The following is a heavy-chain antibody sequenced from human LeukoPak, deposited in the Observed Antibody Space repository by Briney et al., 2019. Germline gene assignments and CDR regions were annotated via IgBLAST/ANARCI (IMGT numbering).Heavy chain of an antibody. CDR3: SIGLNNCGLEY. Sequence: ASVTVPCKACGYTFTGYYIHWVRQAPAHALEWIGWINPNSCGSKYVQKFEGRVTMTRDTSISTAYMDLSGLTSDDTAVSCVSIGLNNCGLEYCGQETLVTVSS. CDR2: INPNSCGS. V-gene: IGHV1-2*02. D-gene: IGHD1-20*01. CDR1: GYTFTGYY. J-gene: IGHJ4*02.